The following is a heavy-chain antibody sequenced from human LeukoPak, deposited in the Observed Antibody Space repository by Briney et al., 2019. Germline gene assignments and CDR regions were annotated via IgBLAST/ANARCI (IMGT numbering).Heavy chain of an antibody. D-gene: IGHD3-22*01. CDR2: INPSGGST. J-gene: IGHJ4*02. CDR3: ATDAYYYDSSGYSTSVHYFDY. V-gene: IGHV1-46*01. CDR1: GYTFTSYY. Sequence: ASVKVSCKASGYTFTSYYMHWVRQAPGQGLEWMGIINPSGGSTSYAQKFQGRVTMTRDTSTSTAYMELSRLRSDDTAVYYCATDAYYYDSSGYSTSVHYFDYWGQGTQVTVSS.